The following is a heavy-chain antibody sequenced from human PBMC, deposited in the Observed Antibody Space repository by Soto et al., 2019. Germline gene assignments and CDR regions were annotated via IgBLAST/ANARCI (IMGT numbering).Heavy chain of an antibody. CDR3: ARALDYGDYADYFDY. CDR2: IYYSGST. V-gene: IGHV4-59*01. D-gene: IGHD4-17*01. Sequence: SETLSLTCTVSGGSISSYYWSWIRQPPGKGLEWIGYIYYSGSTNYNPSLKSRVTISVDTSKNQFSLKLSSVTAADTAVYYRARALDYGDYADYFDYWGQGTLVTVSS. J-gene: IGHJ4*02. CDR1: GGSISSYY.